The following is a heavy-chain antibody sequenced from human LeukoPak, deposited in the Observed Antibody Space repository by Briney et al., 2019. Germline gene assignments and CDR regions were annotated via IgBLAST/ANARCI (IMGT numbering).Heavy chain of an antibody. CDR1: GFTFSSYA. D-gene: IGHD6-19*01. V-gene: IGHV3-64D*06. CDR3: VKVDDSGWPSHSHFDN. Sequence: DPGGSLRLSCSASGFTFSSYAMHWVRQAPGKGLEYVSAISSNGGSTYYADSVKGRFTISRDNSKNTLYLQMSSLRAEDTAVYYCVKVDDSGWPSHSHFDNWGQGTLVTVSS. CDR2: ISSNGGST. J-gene: IGHJ4*02.